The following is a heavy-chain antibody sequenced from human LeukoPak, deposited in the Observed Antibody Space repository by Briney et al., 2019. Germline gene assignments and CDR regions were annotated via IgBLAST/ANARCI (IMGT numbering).Heavy chain of an antibody. Sequence: GGSLRLSCAVSGFTVSSNYMSWVRQAPGKGLEWISVFYTGGTRNYADSVKGRFTISRDNSKNTLHLQMNSLTTEDTAVYYCARVTYSSSSMSLDAFDIWGQGTMVTVSS. CDR3: ARVTYSSSSMSLDAFDI. J-gene: IGHJ3*02. D-gene: IGHD6-6*01. CDR1: GFTVSSNY. CDR2: FYTGGTR. V-gene: IGHV3-66*01.